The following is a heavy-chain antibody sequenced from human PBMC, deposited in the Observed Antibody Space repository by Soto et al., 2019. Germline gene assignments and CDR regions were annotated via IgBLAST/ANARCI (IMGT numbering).Heavy chain of an antibody. Sequence: PSETLSLTCTVSGGSISSYYWSWIRQPPGKGLEWIGCIYYSGSTNYNPSLKSRVTISVDTSKNQFSLKLSSVTAADTAVYYCARHDYGDYRWDYFDYWGQGTLVTVSP. J-gene: IGHJ4*02. CDR2: IYYSGST. D-gene: IGHD4-17*01. CDR3: ARHDYGDYRWDYFDY. V-gene: IGHV4-59*08. CDR1: GGSISSYY.